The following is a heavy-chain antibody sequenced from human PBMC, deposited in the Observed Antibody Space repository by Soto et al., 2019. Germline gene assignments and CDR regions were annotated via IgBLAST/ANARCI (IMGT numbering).Heavy chain of an antibody. J-gene: IGHJ6*03. V-gene: IGHV4-61*08. CDR3: ARDKYYDFWSGYPREYYMDV. CDR2: IYYSGST. D-gene: IGHD3-3*01. Sequence: SETLSLTCTVSGGSISSGGYYWSWIRQHTGKGLEWIGYIYYSGSTNYNPSLKSRVTISVDTSKNQFSLKLSSVTAADTAVYYCARDKYYDFWSGYPREYYMDVWGKGTTVTVSS. CDR1: GGSISSGGYY.